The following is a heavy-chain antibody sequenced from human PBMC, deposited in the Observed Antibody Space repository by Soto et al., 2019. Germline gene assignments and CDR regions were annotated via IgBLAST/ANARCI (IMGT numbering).Heavy chain of an antibody. CDR1: GFTFTSSA. V-gene: IGHV1-58*01. D-gene: IGHD3-22*01. J-gene: IGHJ5*02. CDR2: IVVGSGNT. CDR3: AADQGSAYYYDSSGQLLT. Sequence: SVKVSCKASGFTFTSSAVQWVRQARGQRLEWIGWIVVGSGNTNYAQKFQERVTITRDMSTSTAYMELSSLRSEDTAVYYCAADQGSAYYYDSSGQLLTWGQGTLVTVSS.